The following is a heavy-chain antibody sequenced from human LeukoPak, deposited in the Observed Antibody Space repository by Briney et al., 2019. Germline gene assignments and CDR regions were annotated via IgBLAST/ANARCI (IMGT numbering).Heavy chain of an antibody. CDR3: ARGLLRSYIDY. D-gene: IGHD4-17*01. V-gene: IGHV3-30*19. CDR1: GFTFSSYG. Sequence: GRSLRLSCAASGFTFSSYGMHWVRQAPGKGLEWVAVISYDGSNKYYADSVKGRFTISRDNSKNTLYLQMNSLRAEDTAVYYCARGLLRSYIDYWGQGTLVTVSS. CDR2: ISYDGSNK. J-gene: IGHJ4*02.